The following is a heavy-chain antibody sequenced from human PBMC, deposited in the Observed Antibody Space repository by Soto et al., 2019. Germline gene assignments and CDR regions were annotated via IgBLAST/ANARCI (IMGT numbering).Heavy chain of an antibody. CDR2: FDPEDGET. D-gene: IGHD2-2*01. CDR3: ATAPYSGVPAVTRFDY. Sequence: ASVKVSCKVSGYTLTELSMHWVRQAPGKGLEWMGGFDPEDGETIYAQKFQGRVTMTEDTSTDTAYMELSSLRSEDTAVYYCATAPYSGVPAVTRFDYWGQGTLVTVSS. CDR1: GYTLTELS. V-gene: IGHV1-24*01. J-gene: IGHJ4*02.